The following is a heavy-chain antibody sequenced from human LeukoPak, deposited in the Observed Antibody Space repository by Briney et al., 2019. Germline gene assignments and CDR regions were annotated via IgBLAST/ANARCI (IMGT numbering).Heavy chain of an antibody. CDR1: GFTISSYW. V-gene: IGHV3-74*01. CDR3: ARDRSNYYGRSYYMDV. CDR2: INTDGSIT. D-gene: IGHD3-10*01. Sequence: GGSLRLSCAASGFTISSYWMHWVRQAPGKGLVWVSLINTDGSITNYADSVKGRFTISRDNAKNTLYLQMNSLRAEDTAVYYCARDRSNYYGRSYYMDVWGKGTTVTVSS. J-gene: IGHJ6*03.